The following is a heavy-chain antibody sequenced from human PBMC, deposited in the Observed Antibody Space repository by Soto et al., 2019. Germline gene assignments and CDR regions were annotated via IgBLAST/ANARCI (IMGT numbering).Heavy chain of an antibody. CDR3: AREWLRLREYNYACAY. CDR1: GYTFTDYA. V-gene: IGHV1-3*04. J-gene: IGHJ4*02. CDR2: INTANGDT. Sequence: QVQLVQSGAEVKKPGASVKVSCKASGYTFTDYAMHWVRQAPGQRLEWMAWINTANGDTGYSQKFQGRMTITRDTSASTLYMELSSLGSEDTAVYYCAREWLRLREYNYACAYWGQGTLVTVSS. D-gene: IGHD5-12*01.